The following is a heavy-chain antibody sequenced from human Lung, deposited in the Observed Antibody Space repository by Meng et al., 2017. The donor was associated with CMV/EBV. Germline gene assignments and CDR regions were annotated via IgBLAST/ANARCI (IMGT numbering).Heavy chain of an antibody. D-gene: IGHD6-6*01. J-gene: IGHJ6*02. Sequence: GGSLRLSCAASGFTFSSYSMNWVRQAPGKGLEWVSSISSSSSYIYYADSVKGRFTISRDNAKNSLYLQMNSLRAEDTAVYYCARDSSSSYYYYYYYYGMDVWGQETTVTAP. CDR3: ARDSSSSYYYYYYYYGMDV. CDR2: ISSSSSYI. V-gene: IGHV3-21*01. CDR1: GFTFSSYS.